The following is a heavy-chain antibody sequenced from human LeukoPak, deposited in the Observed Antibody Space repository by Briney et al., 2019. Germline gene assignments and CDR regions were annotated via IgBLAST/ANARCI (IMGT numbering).Heavy chain of an antibody. CDR3: ARSPRLKYRDQLPPYYFDY. CDR2: INPNSGGT. D-gene: IGHD2-2*01. V-gene: IGHV1-2*04. CDR1: GYTFTGYY. Sequence: ASVKVSCKASGYTFTGYYMHWVRQAPGQGLEWMGWINPNSGGTNYAQKFQGWVTMTRDTSISTAYMELSRLRSDDTAVYYCARSPRLKYRDQLPPYYFDYWGQGTLVTVSS. J-gene: IGHJ4*02.